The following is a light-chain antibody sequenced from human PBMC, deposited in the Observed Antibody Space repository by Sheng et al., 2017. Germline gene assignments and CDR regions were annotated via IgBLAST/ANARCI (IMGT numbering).Light chain of an antibody. V-gene: IGKV3-15*01. Sequence: EIVLTQSPGTLSLSPGERATLSCRASQSVSSSYLAWYQQKPGQAPRLLIYGASTRATGIPARFSGSGSGTEFTLTISSLQSEDFAVYYCQQYNNWPPQDTFGQGTKLEI. CDR3: QQYNNWPPQDT. CDR2: GAS. CDR1: QSVSSSY. J-gene: IGKJ2*01.